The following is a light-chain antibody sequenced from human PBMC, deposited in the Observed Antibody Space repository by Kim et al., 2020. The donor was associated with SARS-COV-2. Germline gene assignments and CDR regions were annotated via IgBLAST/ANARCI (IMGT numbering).Light chain of an antibody. CDR2: RNS. V-gene: IGLV1-44*01. CDR3: AAWDDSLNGYV. Sequence: GQRVTIFCSGSSSNIGTNSVNLYQHLPGTAPKLLIYRNSQRPSGVPDRFSGSKSDSSASLAISGLQSEDEADYYCAAWDDSLNGYVFATGTRVTVL. J-gene: IGLJ1*01. CDR1: SSNIGTNS.